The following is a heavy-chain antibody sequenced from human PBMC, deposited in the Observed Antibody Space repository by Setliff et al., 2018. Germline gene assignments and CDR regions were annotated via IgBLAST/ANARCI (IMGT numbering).Heavy chain of an antibody. CDR3: ARGTSGWFPQDY. Sequence: PGGSLRLSCAASGFTFSTYWMTWVRQAPGKGLECVANIKKDGSETHYVDSVKGRFIISRDNAKDSLYLQMNSLRGEDTAVYYCARGTSGWFPQDYWGQGTLVTVSS. V-gene: IGHV3-7*03. CDR1: GFTFSTYW. D-gene: IGHD6-19*01. J-gene: IGHJ4*02. CDR2: IKKDGSET.